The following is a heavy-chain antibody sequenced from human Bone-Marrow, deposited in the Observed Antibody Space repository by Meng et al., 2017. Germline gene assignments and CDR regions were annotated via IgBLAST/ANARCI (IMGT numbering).Heavy chain of an antibody. CDR2: IYTSGST. V-gene: IGHV4-61*02. CDR3: ARELRNGSGSYSPDY. D-gene: IGHD3-10*01. J-gene: IGHJ4*02. Sequence: QVQLQESGPGTVKPSQTLSLTCTVSGGSISSGSYYWSWIRQPAGKGLEWIGRIYTSGSTNYNPSLKSRDTISVDTSKNQFSLKLSSVTAADTAVYYCARELRNGSGSYSPDYWGQGTLVTVSS. CDR1: GGSISSGSYY.